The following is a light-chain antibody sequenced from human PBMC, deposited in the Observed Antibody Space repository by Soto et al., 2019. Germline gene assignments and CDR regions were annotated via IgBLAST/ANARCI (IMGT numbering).Light chain of an antibody. CDR2: LGS. Sequence: DIVMTQSRLSLPVTPGEPASISCRYSQSLLHSNGYNYLDWYLQKPGQSPQLLIYLGSNRASGVPDRFSGSGSGTDFTLKISRVEAEDVGVYYCMQALQTRTFGQGTKVDI. V-gene: IGKV2-28*01. CDR1: QSLLHSNGYNY. CDR3: MQALQTRT. J-gene: IGKJ1*01.